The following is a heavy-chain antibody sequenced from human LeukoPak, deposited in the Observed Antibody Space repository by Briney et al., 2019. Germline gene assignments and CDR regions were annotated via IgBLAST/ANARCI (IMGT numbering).Heavy chain of an antibody. Sequence: GGSLRLSCAASGFSFSSYGMNWVRQAPGKGLEWISYISSSSSYTDYADSVKGRFTISRDNAKSALHLQLNSLRLEDTAVYYCAAGTAADFWGQGTLVTVSS. J-gene: IGHJ4*02. CDR2: ISSSSSYT. D-gene: IGHD6-13*01. CDR1: GFSFSSYG. CDR3: AAGTAADF. V-gene: IGHV3-21*05.